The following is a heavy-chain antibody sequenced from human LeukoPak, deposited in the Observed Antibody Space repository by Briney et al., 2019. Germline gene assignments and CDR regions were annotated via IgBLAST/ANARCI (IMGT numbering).Heavy chain of an antibody. CDR1: GGSISSSSYY. J-gene: IGHJ5*02. D-gene: IGHD3-3*01. V-gene: IGHV4-39*01. CDR3: ARHASGFRYDSAFDP. CDR2: IYYSGTT. Sequence: SETLSLTCTVSGGSISSSSYYWGWIRQPPGQGLVWIGSIYYSGTTYYNPSLKSRVTMSVDTSKKQFSLKQTSVTAADTAVYYCARHASGFRYDSAFDPWGQGTMVTVSS.